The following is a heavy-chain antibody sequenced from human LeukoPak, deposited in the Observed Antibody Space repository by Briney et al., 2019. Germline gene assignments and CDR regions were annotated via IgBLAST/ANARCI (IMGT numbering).Heavy chain of an antibody. Sequence: ASVKVSCKASGGTFSSYAISWVRQAPGHRLEWMGRIKPIFGTENYEQKFQGRVTITADKSTSTAYIDLSRLRSEDTAVYYCTRGTRVLRFLELSNWFEPWGQGTLVTVSS. J-gene: IGHJ5*02. CDR2: IKPIFGTE. V-gene: IGHV1-69*06. CDR3: TRGTRVLRFLELSNWFEP. D-gene: IGHD3-3*01. CDR1: GGTFSSYA.